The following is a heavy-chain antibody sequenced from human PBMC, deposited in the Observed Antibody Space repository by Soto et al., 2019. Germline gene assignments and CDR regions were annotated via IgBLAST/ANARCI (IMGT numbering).Heavy chain of an antibody. CDR1: GGTFSSYA. Sequence: QVQLVQSGAEVKKPGSSVKVSCKASGGTFSSYAISWVRQAPGQGLEWMGGIIPIFGTANYAQKFQGRVTITADESTSTAYMELSSLRSEDTAVYYCARDRDYGDPAYYYYGMDVWGQGTTVTVSS. CDR3: ARDRDYGDPAYYYYGMDV. D-gene: IGHD4-17*01. J-gene: IGHJ6*02. CDR2: IIPIFGTA. V-gene: IGHV1-69*12.